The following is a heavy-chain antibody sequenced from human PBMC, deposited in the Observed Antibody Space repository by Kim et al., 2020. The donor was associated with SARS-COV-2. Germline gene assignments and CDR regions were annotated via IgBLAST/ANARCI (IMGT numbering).Heavy chain of an antibody. J-gene: IGHJ4*02. CDR2: ISYSGSA. D-gene: IGHD2-21*01. V-gene: IGHV4-59*03. CDR3: AAYAAGKGGSSR. CDR1: GGSITGYH. Sequence: SETLSLTCTVSGGSITGYHWTWIRQPPGKGLEWIGEISYSGSANYKPSLKGRVTIRTDTSKKQLSLQLSSVTAADTAMNYCAAYAAGKGGSSRGGQGTLV.